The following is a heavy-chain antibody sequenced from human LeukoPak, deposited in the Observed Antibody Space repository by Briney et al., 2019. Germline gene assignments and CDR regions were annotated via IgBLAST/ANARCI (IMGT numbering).Heavy chain of an antibody. V-gene: IGHV4-4*09. Sequence: SETLSLTCTVSGGSISSYYWSWIRQPPGKGLEWIGYIYTSGSTNYNPSLKSRVTISVDTSKNQFSLKLSSVTAADTAVYYCVSIAAAGYIDYWGQGTLVTVSS. J-gene: IGHJ4*02. CDR3: VSIAAAGYIDY. CDR1: GGSISSYY. CDR2: IYTSGST. D-gene: IGHD6-13*01.